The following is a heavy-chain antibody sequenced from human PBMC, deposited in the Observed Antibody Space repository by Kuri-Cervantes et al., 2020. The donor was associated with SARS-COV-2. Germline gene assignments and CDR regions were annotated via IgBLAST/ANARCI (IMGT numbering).Heavy chain of an antibody. Sequence: GESLKISCAASGFTFSSYAMHWVRQAPGKGLEWVSSISSSSSYIYYADSVKGRFTISRDNAKNSLYLQMNSLRAEDTAVYYCAQYGQLGGMDWGQGTLVTVSS. V-gene: IGHV3-21*01. J-gene: IGHJ4*02. D-gene: IGHD6-6*01. CDR2: ISSSSSYI. CDR3: AQYGQLGGMD. CDR1: GFTFSSYA.